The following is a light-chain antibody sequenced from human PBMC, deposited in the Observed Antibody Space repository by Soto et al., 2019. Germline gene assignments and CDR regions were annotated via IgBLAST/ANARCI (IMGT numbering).Light chain of an antibody. Sequence: DIRLTQSPSFLSASVGDRVTITCRASQGISSYLAWYQQKPGKAPKLLIYAASTLQSGVPSRFSGSGSGTEFTLTISSLQPEDFATYYCQQLNSYPRGTFGQGTKVEIK. V-gene: IGKV1-9*01. J-gene: IGKJ1*01. CDR3: QQLNSYPRGT. CDR2: AAS. CDR1: QGISSY.